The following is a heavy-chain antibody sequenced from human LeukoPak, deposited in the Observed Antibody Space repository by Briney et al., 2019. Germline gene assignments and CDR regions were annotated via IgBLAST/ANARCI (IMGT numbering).Heavy chain of an antibody. CDR2: FDPEDGET. V-gene: IGHV1-24*01. D-gene: IGHD6-19*01. CDR3: ATAHPYSSGWPDAFDI. J-gene: IGHJ3*02. CDR1: GYTFTSYY. Sequence: ASVKVSCKASGYTFTSYYMHWVRQAPGKGLEWMGGFDPEDGETIYAQKFQGRVTMTEDTSTDTAYMELSSLRSEDTAVYYCATAHPYSSGWPDAFDIWGQGTMVTVSS.